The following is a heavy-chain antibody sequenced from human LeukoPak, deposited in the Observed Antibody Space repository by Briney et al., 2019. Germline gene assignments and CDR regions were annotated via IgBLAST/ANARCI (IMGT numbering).Heavy chain of an antibody. CDR1: GYTFTTYG. Sequence: GASVKVSCKASGYTFTTYGISWVRQAPGQGLEWMGWISAYNGNTNYAQKLQGRVTMTTDTSTSTAYMELRSLRSDDTAAYYCARGDFVDYNWGYWFDPWGQGTLVTVSS. CDR2: ISAYNGNT. CDR3: ARGDFVDYNWGYWFDP. V-gene: IGHV1-18*01. J-gene: IGHJ5*02. D-gene: IGHD7-27*01.